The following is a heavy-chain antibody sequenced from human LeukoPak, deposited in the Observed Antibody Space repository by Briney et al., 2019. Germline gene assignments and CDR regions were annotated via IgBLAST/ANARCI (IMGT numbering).Heavy chain of an antibody. J-gene: IGHJ4*02. D-gene: IGHD5-12*01. Sequence: GGSLRLSCAASGFTFSSYGMHWVRQAPGKGLEWVAVVWYDGSNKYYADSVKGRFTISRDNSKNTLYLQTNSLRAEDTAVYYCARADIVATFSGGFDYWGQGTLVTVSS. V-gene: IGHV3-33*01. CDR1: GFTFSSYG. CDR3: ARADIVATFSGGFDY. CDR2: VWYDGSNK.